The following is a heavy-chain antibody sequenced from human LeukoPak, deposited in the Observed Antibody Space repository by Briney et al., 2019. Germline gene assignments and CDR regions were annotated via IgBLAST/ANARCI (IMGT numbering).Heavy chain of an antibody. Sequence: SETLSLTCGVYDGGSFSGYYWSWIRQPPGKGLEWIGEINHSGSTNYNPSLKSRVTISVDTSKNQFSLKLSSVTAADTAVYYCANDDRAYYYGMDVWGQGTTVTVSS. J-gene: IGHJ6*02. V-gene: IGHV4-34*01. CDR2: INHSGST. CDR3: ANDDRAYYYGMDV. D-gene: IGHD3-16*01. CDR1: DGGSFSGYY.